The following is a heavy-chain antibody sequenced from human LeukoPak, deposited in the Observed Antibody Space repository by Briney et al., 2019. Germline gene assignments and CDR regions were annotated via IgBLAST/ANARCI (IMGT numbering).Heavy chain of an antibody. CDR3: TSSIAAAGNYYYGMDV. D-gene: IGHD6-13*01. CDR1: GFTFSSFA. Sequence: PGGSLRLSCAAPGFTFSSFAMGWVRQASGKGLEWVGRIRSKANSYATAYAASVKGRFTISRDDSKNTAYLQMNSLKTEDTAVYYCTSSIAAAGNYYYGMDVWGQGTTVTVSS. CDR2: IRSKANSYAT. J-gene: IGHJ6*02. V-gene: IGHV3-73*01.